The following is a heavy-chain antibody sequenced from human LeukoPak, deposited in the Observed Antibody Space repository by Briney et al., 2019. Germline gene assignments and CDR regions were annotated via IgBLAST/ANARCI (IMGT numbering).Heavy chain of an antibody. V-gene: IGHV3-33*01. CDR2: IWYDGSNK. Sequence: GGSLRLSCAASGFTFSTYGMDWVRQAPGKGLEWVAVIWYDGSNKYYADSVKGRFTISRDNSKNTLYLQMNSLRAEDTAVYYCARGPHYHHSTGHFSYWGQGTLVTVSS. CDR1: GFTFSTYG. J-gene: IGHJ4*02. CDR3: ARGPHYHHSTGHFSY. D-gene: IGHD3-22*01.